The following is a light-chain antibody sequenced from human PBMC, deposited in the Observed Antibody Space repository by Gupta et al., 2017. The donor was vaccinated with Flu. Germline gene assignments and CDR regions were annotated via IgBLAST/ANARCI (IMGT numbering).Light chain of an antibody. J-gene: IGKJ4*01. Sequence: DIQMTQSPSSLSASVGDRVTITCRASQSISSYLNWYQQKPGKAPKLLIYAASSLQSGVPSRFSGSGSGTDFTLTISRLQPEDFATYYCQQRDSTPQTFGGWTKVEIK. CDR3: QQRDSTPQT. CDR1: QSISSY. V-gene: IGKV1-39*01. CDR2: AAS.